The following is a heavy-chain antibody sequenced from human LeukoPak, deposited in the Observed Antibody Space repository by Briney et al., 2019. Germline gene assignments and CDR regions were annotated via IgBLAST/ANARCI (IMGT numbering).Heavy chain of an antibody. V-gene: IGHV3-33*06. CDR3: AKDASKGSSGWYFNE. Sequence: GRSLRLSCAASGFTFSSYGMHWVRQAPGKGLEWVAVIWYDGSNKYYADSVKSRSTIPRDNSKNTLYLQMNSLRAEDTAVYYCAKDASKGSSGWYFNEWGQGTLVTVSS. D-gene: IGHD6-19*01. CDR2: IWYDGSNK. CDR1: GFTFSSYG. J-gene: IGHJ4*02.